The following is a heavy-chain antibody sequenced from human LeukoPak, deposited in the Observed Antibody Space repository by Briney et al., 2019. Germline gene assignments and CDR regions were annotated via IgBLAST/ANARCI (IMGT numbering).Heavy chain of an antibody. Sequence: GSLRLSCAASGFTVSSNYMSWVRQAPGKGLEWVSVIYSGGSTYYADSVKSRFTISRDNSKNTLYLQMNSLRAEDTAVYYCARDVHGSGSYQWGQGTLVTVSS. D-gene: IGHD3-10*01. CDR2: IYSGGST. CDR3: ARDVHGSGSYQ. J-gene: IGHJ4*02. CDR1: GFTVSSNY. V-gene: IGHV3-53*01.